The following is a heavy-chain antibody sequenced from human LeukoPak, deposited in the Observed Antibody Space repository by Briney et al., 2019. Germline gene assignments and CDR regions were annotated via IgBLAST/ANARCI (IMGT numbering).Heavy chain of an antibody. CDR1: GASISSGGYY. CDR2: IYYSGGT. CDR3: VRDRIYYGSAIDS. V-gene: IGHV4-31*03. D-gene: IGHD3-10*01. Sequence: PSETLSLTCTVSGASISSGGYYWSWIRQHPGKGLEWIGYIYYSGGTFYSPSLKSRVTISVDTSKNQFSLNLTSVTAADTAIYYCVRDRIYYGSAIDSWGQGTLVTVSS. J-gene: IGHJ4*02.